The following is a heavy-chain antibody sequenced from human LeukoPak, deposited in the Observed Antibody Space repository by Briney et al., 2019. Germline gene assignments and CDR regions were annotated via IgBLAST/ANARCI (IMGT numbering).Heavy chain of an antibody. CDR3: ARDTIPYYMDV. D-gene: IGHD5-24*01. CDR1: GFTFSSYD. J-gene: IGHJ6*03. V-gene: IGHV3-13*01. Sequence: PGGSLRLSCAASGFTFSSYDMHWVRQATGKGLEWVSGIGTAGDIYYPGSMKGRFTISRDNSKNTLYLQMNSLRAKDTAVYYCARDTIPYYMDVWGKGTTVTISS. CDR2: IGTAGDI.